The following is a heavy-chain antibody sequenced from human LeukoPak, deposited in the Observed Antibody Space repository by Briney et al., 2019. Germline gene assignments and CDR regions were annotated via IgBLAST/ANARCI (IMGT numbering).Heavy chain of an antibody. V-gene: IGHV3-11*04. Sequence: GGSLRLSCVASAFTFSDYYMNWIRQAPGEGLEWISYISADGELVDYADSVKGRFTISRDNAKKSLYLQMNSLREEDTAVYYCARDYRLTYYYDSSGYPRIYYGMDVWGQGTTVTVSS. D-gene: IGHD3-22*01. CDR2: ISADGELV. CDR3: ARDYRLTYYYDSSGYPRIYYGMDV. J-gene: IGHJ6*02. CDR1: AFTFSDYY.